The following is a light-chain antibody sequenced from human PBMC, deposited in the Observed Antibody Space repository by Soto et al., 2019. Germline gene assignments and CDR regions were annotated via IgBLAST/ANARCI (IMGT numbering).Light chain of an antibody. CDR1: QSVGNK. J-gene: IGKJ5*01. CDR2: RAS. Sequence: VVMTQSPATLSASPGERATLSCRASQSVGNKLAWYQHRPSQAPRLLIFRASSRVSGIPARFSGSGFGTEFTLTISSLQSEDFALYYCQQYESWPPITFGQGTRLEIK. CDR3: QQYESWPPIT. V-gene: IGKV3-15*01.